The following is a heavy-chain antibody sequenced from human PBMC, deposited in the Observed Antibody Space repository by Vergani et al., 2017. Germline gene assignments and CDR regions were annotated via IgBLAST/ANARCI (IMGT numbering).Heavy chain of an antibody. CDR3: ARVKYYYGSGSYSGDNWFDP. CDR1: GSSISSYY. CDR2: IYYSGST. J-gene: IGHJ5*02. Sequence: QVQLQESGPGLVKPSETLSLTCTVSGSSISSYYRSWIRQPPGKGLEWIGYIYYSGSTNYNPSLKSRVTISVDTSKNQFSLKLSSVTAADTAVYYCARVKYYYGSGSYSGDNWFDPWGQGTLVTVSS. D-gene: IGHD3-10*01. V-gene: IGHV4-59*01.